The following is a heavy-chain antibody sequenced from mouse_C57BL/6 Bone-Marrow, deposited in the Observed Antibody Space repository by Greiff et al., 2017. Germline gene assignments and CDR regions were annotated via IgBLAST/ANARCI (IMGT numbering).Heavy chain of an antibody. V-gene: IGHV5-12*01. Sequence: EVQLVESGGGLVQPGGSLKLSCAASGFTFSDYYMYWVRQTPEKRLEWVAYISNGGGSTYYPDTVKGRFTISRDNAKNTLYLQMSRLKSEDTAMYYCARQIYYDYGGFAYWGQGTLVTVSA. CDR3: ARQIYYDYGGFAY. D-gene: IGHD2-4*01. CDR2: ISNGGGST. CDR1: GFTFSDYY. J-gene: IGHJ3*01.